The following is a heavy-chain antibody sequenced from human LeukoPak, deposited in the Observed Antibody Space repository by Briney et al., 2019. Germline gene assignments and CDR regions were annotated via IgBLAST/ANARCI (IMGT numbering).Heavy chain of an antibody. D-gene: IGHD3-10*01. Sequence: PSETLSLTCTVSGGSISSSSYYWGWIRQPPGKGLEWIGSIYYSGSTYYNPSLKSRVTISVDTSKNQFSLKLSSVTAADTAVYYCARGAEFGPYDAFDIWGQGTLVTVSS. CDR3: ARGAEFGPYDAFDI. J-gene: IGHJ3*02. CDR2: IYYSGST. V-gene: IGHV4-39*01. CDR1: GGSISSSSYY.